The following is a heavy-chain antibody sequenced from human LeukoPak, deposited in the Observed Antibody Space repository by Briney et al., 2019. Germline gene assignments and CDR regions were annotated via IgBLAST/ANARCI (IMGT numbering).Heavy chain of an antibody. Sequence: SGGSLRLSCEASVSAVSSNYISWVRQAPGKGLEWVSIVYSDGSIFHADSVKGRFTMSRDISRNTLDLQMNSLRVEDTAVYFCARDRHRYRGINGDGDAFDVWGQGTMVPVSS. J-gene: IGHJ3*01. CDR2: VYSDGSI. CDR3: ARDRHRYRGINGDGDAFDV. V-gene: IGHV3-53*01. CDR1: VSAVSSNY. D-gene: IGHD5-12*01.